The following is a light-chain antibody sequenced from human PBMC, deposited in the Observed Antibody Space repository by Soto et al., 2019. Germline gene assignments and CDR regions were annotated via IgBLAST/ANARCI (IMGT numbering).Light chain of an antibody. J-gene: IGKJ5*01. CDR1: QSVSSH. CDR2: GAS. CDR3: QQRSNWPPIT. Sequence: EVVLTQSPGTLSLSPGERATLSCRASQSVSSHLAWYQQKPGQAPRLLIYGASTRATGSPARFSGSGSGTDFTLTISSLEPEDFAVYYCQQRSNWPPITFGQGTRLEIK. V-gene: IGKV3-11*01.